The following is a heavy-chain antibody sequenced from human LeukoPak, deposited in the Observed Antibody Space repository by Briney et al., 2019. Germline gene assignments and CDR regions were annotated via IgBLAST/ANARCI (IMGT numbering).Heavy chain of an antibody. CDR2: IWYDGSNK. J-gene: IGHJ4*02. V-gene: IGHV3-33*06. CDR3: AKPQMTTVIENFDY. D-gene: IGHD4-17*01. Sequence: GRSLRLSCAASGFTFSSYGMHWVRQAPGKGLEWVAVIWYDGSNKYYADSVKGRFTISRDNSKNTLYLQMNSLRAEDTAVYYCAKPQMTTVIENFDYWGQGTLVTVSS. CDR1: GFTFSSYG.